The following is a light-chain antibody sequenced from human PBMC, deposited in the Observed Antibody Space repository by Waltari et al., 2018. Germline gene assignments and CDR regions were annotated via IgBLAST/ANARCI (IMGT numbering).Light chain of an antibody. J-gene: IGLJ3*02. CDR2: VNSDGSH. CDR3: QTGGHGTWV. CDR1: SGHSSNI. Sequence: QLVLTQSPSASASLGASVKLTCTLSSGHSSNIIAWLQQKPGKGPRYLMKVNSDGSHSKGDEIPDRFSGSSSGAERYLTISTVQSEDEADYYCQTGGHGTWVFGGGTKLTVL. V-gene: IGLV4-69*01.